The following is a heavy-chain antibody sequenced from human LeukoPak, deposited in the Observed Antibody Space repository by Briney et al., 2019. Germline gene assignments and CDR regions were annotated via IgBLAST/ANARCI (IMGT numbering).Heavy chain of an antibody. D-gene: IGHD3-3*01. J-gene: IGHJ5*02. CDR1: GFTFSSYA. CDR3: AKEAIYDLWSHYNNWFDP. V-gene: IGHV3-23*01. Sequence: GGSLRLSCAASGFTFSSYAMSWVRQAPGKGLEWVSAISGSGGSTYYADSVKGRFTIYRDNSKNTLYLQMNSLRAEDTAVDYCAKEAIYDLWSHYNNWFDPWGQGTLVTVSS. CDR2: ISGSGGST.